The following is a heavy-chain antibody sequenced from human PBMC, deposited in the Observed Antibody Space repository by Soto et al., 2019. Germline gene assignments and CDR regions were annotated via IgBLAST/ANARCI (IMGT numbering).Heavy chain of an antibody. D-gene: IGHD3-3*01. CDR3: ARTITIFGQRYYYYMDV. J-gene: IGHJ6*03. V-gene: IGHV4-59*01. Sequence: SETLSLTCTVSGGSISSYYWSWIRQPPGKGLEWIGYVYYSGSTNYNPSLKSRVTISVDTSKNQFSLKLSSVTAADTVVYYCARTITIFGQRYYYYMDVWGKGTTVTVPS. CDR1: GGSISSYY. CDR2: VYYSGST.